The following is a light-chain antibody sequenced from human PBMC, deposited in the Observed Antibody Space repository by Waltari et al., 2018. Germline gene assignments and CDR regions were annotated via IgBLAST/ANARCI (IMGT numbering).Light chain of an antibody. V-gene: IGLV2-11*01. CDR3: CSYAGSYTFAWV. J-gene: IGLJ3*02. Sequence: QSALTQPRSVSGSPGQSVTISCTGTSSDVGGYNYVSWYQLHPGKAPKLMIYDVSKRPAGVPDRCAVSKSGNTASLTISGLQAEDEADYYCCSYAGSYTFAWVFGGGTKLTVL. CDR2: DVS. CDR1: SSDVGGYNY.